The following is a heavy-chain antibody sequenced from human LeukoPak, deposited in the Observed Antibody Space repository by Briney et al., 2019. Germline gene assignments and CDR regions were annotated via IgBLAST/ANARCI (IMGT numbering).Heavy chain of an antibody. CDR1: GFTFSSYS. Sequence: AGGSLRLSCAASGFTFSSYSMNWVRQAPGKGLEWVSSISSSSSYIYYADSVKGRFTISRDNAKNSLYLQMNSLRAEDTAVYYCARGGWELLRTPPLSAYYFDYWGQGTLVTVSS. J-gene: IGHJ4*02. D-gene: IGHD1-26*01. V-gene: IGHV3-21*01. CDR3: ARGGWELLRTPPLSAYYFDY. CDR2: ISSSSSYI.